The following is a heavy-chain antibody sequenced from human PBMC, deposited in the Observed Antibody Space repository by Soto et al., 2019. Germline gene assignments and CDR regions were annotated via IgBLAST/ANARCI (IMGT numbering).Heavy chain of an antibody. Sequence: QVQLVQSGAEVKKPGSSVKVSCKASGGTFSSYTISWVRQAPGQGLEWMGRIIPILGIANYAQKFQGRVTITADKSTSTAYLELSSLRSEDTAVYYLAISLSTSGLAPWGKGTLVTVSS. J-gene: IGHJ5*02. CDR2: IIPILGIA. CDR1: GGTFSSYT. V-gene: IGHV1-69*02. CDR3: AISLSTSGLAP. D-gene: IGHD2-2*01.